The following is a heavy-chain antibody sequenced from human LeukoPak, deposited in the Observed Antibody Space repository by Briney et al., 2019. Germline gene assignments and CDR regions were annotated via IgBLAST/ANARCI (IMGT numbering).Heavy chain of an antibody. D-gene: IGHD3-22*01. CDR1: GYTFTSYG. CDR3: ATTYYYDRWGRAFDI. CDR2: IIPIFGTA. Sequence: ASVKVSCKASGYTFTSYGISWVRQAPGQGLEWMGGIIPIFGTAKYAQKFQGRVTITADESTSTAYMELSSLRSEDTAVYYCATTYYYDRWGRAFDIWGQGTMVTVSS. J-gene: IGHJ3*02. V-gene: IGHV1-69*13.